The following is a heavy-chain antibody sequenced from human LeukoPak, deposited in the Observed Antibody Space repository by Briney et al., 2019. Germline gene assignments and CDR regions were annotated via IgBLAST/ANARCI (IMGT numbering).Heavy chain of an antibody. CDR3: ARFLYYDRTGYGFDY. Sequence: SVKVSCKASGGTFSSYAISWVRQAPGQGLEWMGGIIPIFGTANYAQKFQGRVTITTDESTSTAYMELSSLRSEDTAGYYCARFLYYDRTGYGFDYWGQGTLVTVSS. V-gene: IGHV1-69*05. CDR2: IIPIFGTA. D-gene: IGHD3-22*01. J-gene: IGHJ4*02. CDR1: GGTFSSYA.